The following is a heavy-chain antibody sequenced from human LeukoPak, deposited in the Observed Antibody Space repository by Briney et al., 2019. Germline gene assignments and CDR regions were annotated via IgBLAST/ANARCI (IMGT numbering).Heavy chain of an antibody. CDR2: ISAYNGNT. CDR3: ARGTSYVFWSGYYSTSYYYCGMDV. Sequence: GASVKVSCKASGYTFTSYGISWVRQAPGQGLEWMGWISAYNGNTNYAQKLQGRVTMTTDTSTSTAYMELRSLRSDDTAVYYCARGTSYVFWSGYYSTSYYYCGMDVGGQGTTVTVSS. J-gene: IGHJ6*02. D-gene: IGHD3-3*01. CDR1: GYTFTSYG. V-gene: IGHV1-18*01.